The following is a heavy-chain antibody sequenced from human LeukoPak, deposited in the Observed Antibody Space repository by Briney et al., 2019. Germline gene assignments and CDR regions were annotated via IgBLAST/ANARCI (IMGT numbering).Heavy chain of an antibody. Sequence: SETLSLTCTVSGYSISSGYYWGWIRQPPGKGLEWIGEINHSGSTNYNPSLKSRVTISVDTSKNHFSLKLSSVTAADTAVYYCAKVSGYYDILTGYYASHFDYWGQGTLVTVSS. D-gene: IGHD3-9*01. CDR2: INHSGST. CDR1: GYSISSGYY. V-gene: IGHV4-38-2*02. CDR3: AKVSGYYDILTGYYASHFDY. J-gene: IGHJ4*02.